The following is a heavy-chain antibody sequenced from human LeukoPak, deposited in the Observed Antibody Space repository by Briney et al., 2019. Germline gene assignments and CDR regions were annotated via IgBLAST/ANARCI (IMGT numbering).Heavy chain of an antibody. CDR3: ARDLTPLIQVWPRSLDYNYGMDV. CDR2: IKQDGSEK. J-gene: IGHJ6*02. D-gene: IGHD5-18*01. V-gene: IGHV3-7*01. CDR1: GFTFSSYW. Sequence: GGSLRLSCAASGFTFSSYWMSWVRQAPGKGLEWVANIKQDGSEKYYVDSVKGRFTISRDNANNSLFLQTNSLRAEDTAVYYCARDLTPLIQVWPRSLDYNYGMDVWGQGTTVTVSS.